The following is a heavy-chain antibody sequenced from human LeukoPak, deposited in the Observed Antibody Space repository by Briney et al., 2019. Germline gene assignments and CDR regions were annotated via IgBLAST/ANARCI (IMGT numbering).Heavy chain of an antibody. J-gene: IGHJ4*02. D-gene: IGHD5-12*01. Sequence: GGSLRLSCAASGFIFSDYAMHWVRQAPGKGLEWLAVISFDGNDKYYAGSVKGRFALSRDNSKNTLDLQMNSLIPEDTAVYYCARTLWDKSDGYDYFFDYWGQGSLVIVSS. V-gene: IGHV3-30*09. CDR1: GFIFSDYA. CDR2: ISFDGNDK. CDR3: ARTLWDKSDGYDYFFDY.